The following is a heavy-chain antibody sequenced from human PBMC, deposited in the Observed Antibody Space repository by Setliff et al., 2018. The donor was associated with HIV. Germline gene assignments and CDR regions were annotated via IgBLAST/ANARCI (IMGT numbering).Heavy chain of an antibody. CDR2: IYYSGST. CDR3: ARHGLLWFGEGYNWFDP. Sequence: SETLSLTCTVSGGSISSSSYYWGRIRQPPGKGLEWIGSIYYSGSTYYNPSIKSRITISVDTAKNQFSQKLSSVTAADTAVYDCARHGLLWFGEGYNWFDPWGQGTLVTVSS. V-gene: IGHV4-39*01. D-gene: IGHD3-10*01. J-gene: IGHJ5*02. CDR1: GGSISSSSYY.